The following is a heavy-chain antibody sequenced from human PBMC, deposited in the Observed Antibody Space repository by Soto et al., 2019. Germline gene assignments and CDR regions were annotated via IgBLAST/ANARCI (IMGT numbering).Heavy chain of an antibody. D-gene: IGHD3-10*01. V-gene: IGHV3-48*03. Sequence: GGSLRLSCAASGFTFSSYEMNWVRQAPGKGLEWVSYISSSGSTIYYADSVKGRFTISRDNAKNSLYLQMSALRAEDSAIYFCVRGSKDSYPGSRIFDFWGRGTLVTVSS. CDR2: ISSSGSTI. CDR1: GFTFSSYE. J-gene: IGHJ4*02. CDR3: VRGSKDSYPGSRIFDF.